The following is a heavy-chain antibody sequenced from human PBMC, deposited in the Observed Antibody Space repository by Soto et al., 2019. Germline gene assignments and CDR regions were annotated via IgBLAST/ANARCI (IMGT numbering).Heavy chain of an antibody. CDR3: ARAPYRLLYGMDV. J-gene: IGHJ6*02. D-gene: IGHD3-16*02. Sequence: QVQLQQSGPGLVKPSQTLSLTCTVSGDSLSSNVYYWSWIRQHPGKGLEWIGYIYYGGSTYYNPSLMCRVTISVDTSQNQFSPLLSSVTASDTAVYYCARAPYRLLYGMDVWGQGTTVTVSS. V-gene: IGHV4-31*03. CDR2: IYYGGST. CDR1: GDSLSSNVYY.